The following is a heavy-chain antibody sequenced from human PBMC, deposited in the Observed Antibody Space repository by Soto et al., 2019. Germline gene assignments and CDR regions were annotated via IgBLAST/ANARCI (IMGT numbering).Heavy chain of an antibody. CDR1: GGSISSGDYY. CDR2: IYYSGST. D-gene: IGHD2-2*02. CDR3: ANAISLLSYYYYGMDV. J-gene: IGHJ6*02. Sequence: QVQLQESGPGLVKPSQTLSLTCTVSGGSISSGDYYWSWIRQPPGKGLEWIGYIYYSGSTYYNPSLKSRVTISVDTSKNQFCLKLSSVTAADTAVYYCANAISLLSYYYYGMDVWGQGTTVTVSS. V-gene: IGHV4-30-4*01.